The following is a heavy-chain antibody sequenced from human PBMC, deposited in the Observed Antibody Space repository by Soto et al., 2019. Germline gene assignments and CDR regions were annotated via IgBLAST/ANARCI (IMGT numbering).Heavy chain of an antibody. Sequence: GGSLRLSCVASGFPLRFYSMSWVRQAPGKGLEWVSGISGSGESTHYADSVRGRFTISRDNSKNTLFLHMNGLRAGDTAVYYCAKDSYPILTGYYSFDYWGQGTLVTVSS. CDR1: GFPLRFYS. V-gene: IGHV3-23*01. CDR2: ISGSGEST. CDR3: AKDSYPILTGYYSFDY. J-gene: IGHJ4*02. D-gene: IGHD3-9*01.